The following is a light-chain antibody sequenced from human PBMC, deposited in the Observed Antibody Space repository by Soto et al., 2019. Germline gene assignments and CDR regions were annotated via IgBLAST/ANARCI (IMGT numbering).Light chain of an antibody. V-gene: IGKV4-1*01. CDR3: QQYYSSPPT. CDR1: HNIFSSTDNKNY. J-gene: IGKJ1*01. CDR2: WAS. Sequence: DIVLSQSPDSLVVSLGERATINCNSTHNIFSSTDNKNYLSWYQQRPGQPPKLLFYWASARESGVPDRFSGSGSGTHFTLTITSLQAEDVAVYYCQQYYSSPPTFGQGTKVDIK.